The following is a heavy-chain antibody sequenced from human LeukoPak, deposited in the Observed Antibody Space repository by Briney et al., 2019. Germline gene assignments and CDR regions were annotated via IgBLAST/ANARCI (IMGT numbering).Heavy chain of an antibody. Sequence: GGSLRLSCAASGFTFSSYSMNWVRQAPGKGLEWVSSISSSSSYIYYADSVKGRFTISRDNAKNSLYLQMNSLRAEDTAVYYWARTLGYYDILTGFDWYGMDVCGQGTTVTVSS. CDR2: ISSSSSYI. J-gene: IGHJ6*02. V-gene: IGHV3-21*01. D-gene: IGHD3-9*01. CDR3: ARTLGYYDILTGFDWYGMDV. CDR1: GFTFSSYS.